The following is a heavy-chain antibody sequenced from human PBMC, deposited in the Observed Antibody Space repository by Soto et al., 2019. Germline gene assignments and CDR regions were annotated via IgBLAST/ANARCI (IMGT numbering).Heavy chain of an antibody. CDR1: GFTFINYP. J-gene: IGHJ4*02. D-gene: IGHD5-12*01. CDR2: ISYDGRDE. CDR3: ARDSRTDGYKYDYFDY. Sequence: QVQLVESGGGVVQPGRSLRLSCTASGFTFINYPIHWVRQPPAKGLEWVALISYDGRDESYADPVKGRFTISRDNSKNSLYLQMNSLRVEDTGMFYCARDSRTDGYKYDYFDYWGQGTLVTVSS. V-gene: IGHV3-30*04.